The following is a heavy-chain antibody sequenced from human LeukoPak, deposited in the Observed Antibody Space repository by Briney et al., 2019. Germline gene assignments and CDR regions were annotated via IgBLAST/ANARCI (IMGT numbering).Heavy chain of an antibody. CDR1: GYAFTDYY. CDR2: IAPNTGGT. J-gene: IGHJ3*01. CDR3: ARDLPGDGYNSAYDV. D-gene: IGHD5-24*01. Sequence: APVKVSCKASGYAFTDYYIHWVRQAPGQGLEWMGWIAPNTGGTNYAQRFQGRVTMTRDTSINTISMELRSLTSDDTAVYYCARDLPGDGYNSAYDVWGQGTMVTVSS. V-gene: IGHV1-2*02.